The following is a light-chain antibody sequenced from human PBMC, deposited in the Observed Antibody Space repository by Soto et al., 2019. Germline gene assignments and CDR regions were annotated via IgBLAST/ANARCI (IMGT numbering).Light chain of an antibody. CDR2: DAS. CDR3: QQFYDLPIT. J-gene: IGKJ5*01. Sequence: IQMTQSPSALSASLGGRVTITCQASQDISDVLNWYQQQPGKAPKVLIYDASKLQTGVPSRFSGRGSGKDFTFTISSLQPDDSGTYYCQQFYDLPITFGQGTRLEIK. CDR1: QDISDV. V-gene: IGKV1-33*01.